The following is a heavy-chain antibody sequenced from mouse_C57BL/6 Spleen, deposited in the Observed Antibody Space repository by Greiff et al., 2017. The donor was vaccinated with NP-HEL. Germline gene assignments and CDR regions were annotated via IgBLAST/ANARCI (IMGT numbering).Heavy chain of an antibody. D-gene: IGHD3-2*02. CDR3: ARSGPFAD. J-gene: IGHJ3*01. CDR1: GYSFTGYY. CDR2: INPSTGGT. V-gene: IGHV1-42*01. Sequence: VQLQQSGPELVKPGASVKISCKASGYSFTGYYMNWVKQSPEKSLEWIGEINPSTGGTTYNQKFKAKATLTVDKSSSTAYMQRKSLTSEDSAVYYCARSGPFADWGQGTLVTVSA.